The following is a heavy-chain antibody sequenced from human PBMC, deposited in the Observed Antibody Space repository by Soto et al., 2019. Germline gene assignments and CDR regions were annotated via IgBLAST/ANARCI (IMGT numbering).Heavy chain of an antibody. D-gene: IGHD6-19*01. J-gene: IGHJ4*02. V-gene: IGHV1-8*01. CDR1: GYTFTSYD. Sequence: GASVKVSCKASGYTFTSYDINWVRQATGQGLEWMGWMNPNSGNTGYAQKFQGRVTMTRSTSISTAYMELSSLRSEDTAVYYCARARHFYSSGWYIGYWGQGTLVTVSS. CDR2: MNPNSGNT. CDR3: ARARHFYSSGWYIGY.